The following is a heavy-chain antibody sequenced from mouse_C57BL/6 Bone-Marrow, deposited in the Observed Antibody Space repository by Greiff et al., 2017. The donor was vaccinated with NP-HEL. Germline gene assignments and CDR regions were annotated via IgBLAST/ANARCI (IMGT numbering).Heavy chain of an antibody. J-gene: IGHJ2*01. CDR2: INPNNGGT. CDR3: ARCPTVYYFDY. D-gene: IGHD1-1*01. V-gene: IGHV1-22*01. CDR1: GYTFTDYN. Sequence: VQLKESGPELVKPGASVKMSCKASGYTFTDYNMHWVKQSHGKSLEWIGYINPNNGGTSYNQKFKGKATLTVNKSSSTAYMELRSLTSEDSAVYYCARCPTVYYFDYWGQGTTLTVSS.